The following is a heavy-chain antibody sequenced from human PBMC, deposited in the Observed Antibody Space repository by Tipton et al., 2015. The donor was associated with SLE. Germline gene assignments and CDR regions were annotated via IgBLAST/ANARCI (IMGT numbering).Heavy chain of an antibody. J-gene: IGHJ3*02. V-gene: IGHV4-59*12. CDR3: ATSLSPPDAFDI. CDR2: IYYSGST. CDR1: GGSISSYY. Sequence: LRLSCTVSGGSISSYYWSWIRQPPGKGLEWIGYIYYSGSTNYNPSLKSRVTISVGTSKNQFSLKLSSVTAADTAVYYCATSLSPPDAFDIWGQGTMVTVSS.